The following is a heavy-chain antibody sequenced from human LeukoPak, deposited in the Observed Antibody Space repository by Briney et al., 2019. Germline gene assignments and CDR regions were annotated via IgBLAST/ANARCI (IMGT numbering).Heavy chain of an antibody. J-gene: IGHJ4*02. V-gene: IGHV3-23*01. Sequence: PGGSLRLSCAASGFTFSIYAMSWVRQAPGKGLEWVSAVSGSGGSTYYADSGKGRFTISRDNSKNTLYLQMNSLRAEDTAVYYCAKERGLVEIEPCDYWGQGTLVTVSS. CDR1: GFTFSIYA. CDR2: VSGSGGST. CDR3: AKERGLVEIEPCDY. D-gene: IGHD5-24*01.